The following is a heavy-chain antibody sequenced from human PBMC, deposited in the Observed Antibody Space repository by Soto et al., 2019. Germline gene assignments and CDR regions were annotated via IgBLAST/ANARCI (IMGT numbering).Heavy chain of an antibody. CDR3: ARSSRYDYIWGSYRYFDY. Sequence: QVQLQESGPGLVKPSETLSLTCTVSGGSISSYYWSWIRQPPGKGLEWIGYIYYSGSTNYNPSLKSRVTISVDTSKNQFSLKLSSVTAADTAVYYCARSSRYDYIWGSYRYFDYWGQGTLVTVSS. CDR1: GGSISSYY. D-gene: IGHD3-16*02. V-gene: IGHV4-59*01. CDR2: IYYSGST. J-gene: IGHJ4*02.